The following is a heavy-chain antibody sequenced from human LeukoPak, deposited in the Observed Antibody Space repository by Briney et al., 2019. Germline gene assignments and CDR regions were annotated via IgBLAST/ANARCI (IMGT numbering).Heavy chain of an antibody. CDR1: GYTFTGYY. J-gene: IGHJ4*02. CDR3: AREMNYDDYRTSDY. CDR2: IGSNSGGT. Sequence: GASVTVSCKSSGYTFTGYYMHWVRQAPGQGFEWMGRIGSNSGGTNYAQNFQGRVTMTRDTSISTVYMELISLRSDDTAVYYCAREMNYDDYRTSDYWGQGTLVTVSS. V-gene: IGHV1-2*02. D-gene: IGHD4-17*01.